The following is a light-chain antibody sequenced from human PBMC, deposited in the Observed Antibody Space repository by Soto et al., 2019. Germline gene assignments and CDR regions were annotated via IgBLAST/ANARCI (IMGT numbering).Light chain of an antibody. J-gene: IGKJ5*01. CDR3: QQRSNWPSIT. CDR2: DAS. Sequence: EVVMTQSPATRSLSPGERATLSCRASQSVSSNLAWYQQKPGQAPRLLIYDASNRATGTPARFSGSGSGTDFSLTISSLEPEDVAVYHCQQRSNWPSITFGQGTRLEIK. CDR1: QSVSSN. V-gene: IGKV3-11*01.